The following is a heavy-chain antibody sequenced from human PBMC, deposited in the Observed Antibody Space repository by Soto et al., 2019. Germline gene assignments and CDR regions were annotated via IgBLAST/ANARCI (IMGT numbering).Heavy chain of an antibody. Sequence: LATLSLTWTVSGGTVISGDYYWGWNRLPPGKGLEWIGYIYYSGNTNYNPSLKSRVIISVDTSKNLFSLKLTSVTAADTAVYYCARIPVDTSMIYWLDPWGQGTLVTVSS. CDR2: IYYSGNT. D-gene: IGHD5-18*01. CDR1: GGTVISGDYY. V-gene: IGHV4-61*08. CDR3: ARIPVDTSMIYWLDP. J-gene: IGHJ5*02.